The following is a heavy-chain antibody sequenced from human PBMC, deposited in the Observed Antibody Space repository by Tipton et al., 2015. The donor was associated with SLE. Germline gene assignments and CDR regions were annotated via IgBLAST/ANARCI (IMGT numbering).Heavy chain of an antibody. CDR2: VYYSGST. Sequence: LRLSCSVSGASISSYYWSWIRQPPGRGLEWIGYVYYSGSTIYNPSLKSRVTMSVDTSKSQFSLRLSSVTAADTAVYFCAREPRSGYHDYWGQGTLVIVSS. V-gene: IGHV4-59*12. J-gene: IGHJ4*02. D-gene: IGHD5-12*01. CDR3: AREPRSGYHDY. CDR1: GASISSYY.